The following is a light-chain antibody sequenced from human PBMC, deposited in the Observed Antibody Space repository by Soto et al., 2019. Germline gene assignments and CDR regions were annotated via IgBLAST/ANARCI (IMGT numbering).Light chain of an antibody. CDR3: QQSYNTPQT. Sequence: DIQMTQSPSSLSASVGDRVTITCRASQSISSYLHWYQQKPGKAPKVLIYAASSLQSGVPSRFSGSGSGTDFTLTISRLQPEDFATYYCQQSYNTPQTFGQGTKVVIK. V-gene: IGKV1-39*01. CDR1: QSISSY. J-gene: IGKJ1*01. CDR2: AAS.